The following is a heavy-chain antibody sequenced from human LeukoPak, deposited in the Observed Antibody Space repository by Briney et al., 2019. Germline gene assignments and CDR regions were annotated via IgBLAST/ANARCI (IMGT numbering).Heavy chain of an antibody. D-gene: IGHD2-15*01. J-gene: IGHJ4*02. V-gene: IGHV3-74*01. Sequence: GGSLRLSCAVSGFTFSNYWMHWVRQAPGKGLVWVSRIKSDGSRTDYADSVKGRFAISRDNAKNTLYLQMNSLRAEDTAIYYCARELPFDYWGQGTLVTVSS. CDR1: GFTFSNYW. CDR3: ARELPFDY. CDR2: IKSDGSRT.